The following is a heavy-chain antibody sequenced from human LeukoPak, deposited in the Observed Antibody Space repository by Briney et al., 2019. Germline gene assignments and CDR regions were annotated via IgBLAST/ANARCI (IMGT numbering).Heavy chain of an antibody. D-gene: IGHD5-12*01. V-gene: IGHV3-23*01. CDR3: AKDRFRRGYSGYDYYPSAFDY. CDR1: GFTFSSYA. CDR2: ISGSGGST. Sequence: GGSLRLSCAASGFTFSSYAMSWVRQAPGKGLEWVSAISGSGGSTYYADSVKGRFTISRDNSKNTLYLQINSLRAEDTAVYYCAKDRFRRGYSGYDYYPSAFDYWGQGTLVTVSS. J-gene: IGHJ4*02.